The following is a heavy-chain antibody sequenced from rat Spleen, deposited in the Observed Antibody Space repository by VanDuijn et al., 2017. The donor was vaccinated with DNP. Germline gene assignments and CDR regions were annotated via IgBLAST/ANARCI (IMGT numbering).Heavy chain of an antibody. CDR3: TSIRN. CDR2: MWNGGTT. Sequence: QVQLKESGPGLVQPSQTLSLTCTVSGFSLTSNSVSWVRQSPGKGLEWMGTMWNGGTTDYNSALKSRLSIRRDTSKSQVFLKMNSLQIEDTAIYFCTSIRNWGQGTLVTVSS. J-gene: IGHJ3*01. CDR1: GFSLTSNS. V-gene: IGHV2-1*01. D-gene: IGHD1-10*01.